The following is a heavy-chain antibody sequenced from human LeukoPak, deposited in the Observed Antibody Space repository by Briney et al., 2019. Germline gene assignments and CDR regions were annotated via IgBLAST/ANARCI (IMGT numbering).Heavy chain of an antibody. V-gene: IGHV4-59*01. CDR1: GGSISSYY. J-gene: IGHJ5*02. CDR2: IYYSGSA. CDR3: ARGSIAAAEGSHWFDP. Sequence: SETLSLTCTVSGGSISSYYWSWIRQPPGKGLEWIGYIYYSGSANYDPSLKSRVTISVDTSKNQFSLKLSSVTAADTAVYYCARGSIAAAEGSHWFDPWGQGTLVTVSS. D-gene: IGHD6-13*01.